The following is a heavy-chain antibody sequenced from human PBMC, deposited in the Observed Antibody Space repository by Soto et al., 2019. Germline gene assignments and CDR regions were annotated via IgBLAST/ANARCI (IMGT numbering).Heavy chain of an antibody. V-gene: IGHV4-30-4*01. CDR3: AREVRDSSGYDNWFDP. Sequence: TSETLSLTCTVSGGSISSGDYYWSWIRQPPGKGLKWIGYIYYSGSTYYNPSLKSRVTISVDTSKNQFSLKLSSVTAADTAVYYCAREVRDSSGYDNWFDPWGQGTLVTVSS. CDR2: IYYSGST. D-gene: IGHD3-22*01. CDR1: GGSISSGDYY. J-gene: IGHJ5*02.